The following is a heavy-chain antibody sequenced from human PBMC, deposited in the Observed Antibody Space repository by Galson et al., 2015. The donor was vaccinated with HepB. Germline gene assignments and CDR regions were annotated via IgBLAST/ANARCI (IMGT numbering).Heavy chain of an antibody. CDR1: GYTLTELS. D-gene: IGHD3-3*01. CDR2: FDPEDGET. J-gene: IGHJ4*02. V-gene: IGHV1-24*01. Sequence: SVKVSCKVSGYTLTELSMHWVRQAPGKGLEWMGGFDPEDGETIYAQKFQGRVTITEDSSTDTAYMELSSLRSEDTAVYYCAGLLRFLEWLPYFDYWGQRTLVTVSS. CDR3: AGLLRFLEWLPYFDY.